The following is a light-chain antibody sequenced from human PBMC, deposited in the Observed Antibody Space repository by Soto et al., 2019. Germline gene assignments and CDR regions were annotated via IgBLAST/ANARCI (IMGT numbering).Light chain of an antibody. V-gene: IGKV1-5*03. CDR1: QSIVTW. CDR3: QQYISFVT. J-gene: IGKJ1*01. Sequence: DIQVTQSPSTLSASAGDRVTITCRASQSIVTWLAWYQQKPGKAPNLLIYKASTLKSEVPSRFSGSGSGTEFTLTISSLQPDDFATYYCQQYISFVTFGQGTKV. CDR2: KAS.